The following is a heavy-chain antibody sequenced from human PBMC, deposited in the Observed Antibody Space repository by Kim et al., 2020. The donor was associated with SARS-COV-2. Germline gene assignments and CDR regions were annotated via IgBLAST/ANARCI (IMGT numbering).Heavy chain of an antibody. D-gene: IGHD3-10*01. CDR1: GGSISSYY. CDR3: ARELSGRDPYYYYGMDV. V-gene: IGHV4-59*13. J-gene: IGHJ6*02. CDR2: IYYSGST. Sequence: SETLSLTCTVSGGSISSYYWSWIRQPPGKGLEWIGYIYYSGSTNYNPSLKSRVTISVDTSKNQFSLKLSSVTAADTAVYYCARELSGRDPYYYYGMDVWGQGTTVTVSS.